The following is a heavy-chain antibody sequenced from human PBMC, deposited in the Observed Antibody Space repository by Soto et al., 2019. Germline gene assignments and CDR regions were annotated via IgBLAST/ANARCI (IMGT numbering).Heavy chain of an antibody. CDR1: GFTFSSYA. D-gene: IGHD2-8*02. CDR3: AKSRCAGGHFEY. Sequence: DVQLLESGGGLVQPEGSLRLSCAASGFTFSSYAMGWVRQGPGKGLEWVAVVSIGGSTHYADSVRGRFTISRDTSKNTLYLQVNSLTAEESAVSFCAKSRCAGGHFEYWGQGTLVTVSS. V-gene: IGHV3-23*01. CDR2: VSIGGST. J-gene: IGHJ4*02.